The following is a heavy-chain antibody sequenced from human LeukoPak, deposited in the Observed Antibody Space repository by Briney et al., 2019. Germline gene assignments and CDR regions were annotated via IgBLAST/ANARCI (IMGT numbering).Heavy chain of an antibody. CDR1: GFTFSAYA. CDR3: AQPTEGVIAAAPYYYYAMDV. V-gene: IGHV3-23*01. J-gene: IGHJ6*02. Sequence: PGGSLRLSCEASGFTFSAYAMTWVRQAPGKGLEWVSAISGGGGSTYYADSVKGRFTISRDNSKNTLYLQMNSLRAEDTAVYYCAQPTEGVIAAAPYYYYAMDVWGQGTTVTVSS. D-gene: IGHD6-13*01. CDR2: ISGGGGST.